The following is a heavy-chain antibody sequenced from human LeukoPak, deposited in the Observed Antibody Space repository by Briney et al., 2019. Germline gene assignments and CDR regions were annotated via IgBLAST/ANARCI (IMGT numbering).Heavy chain of an antibody. CDR1: GGSISSGSYY. CDR2: IYTSGST. CDR3: ARFIRPGYCSSTSCSPGYYMDV. V-gene: IGHV4-61*02. J-gene: IGHJ6*03. D-gene: IGHD2-2*01. Sequence: SETLSLTCTVSGGSISSGSYYWRWIRQPAGKGLEWIGCIYTSGSTNYNPSLKSRVTISVNTSKNQFSLKLSSVTAADTAVYYCARFIRPGYCSSTSCSPGYYMDVWGKGTTVTVSS.